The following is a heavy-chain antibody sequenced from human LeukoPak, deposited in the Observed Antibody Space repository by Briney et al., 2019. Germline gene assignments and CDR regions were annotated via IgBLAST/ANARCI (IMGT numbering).Heavy chain of an antibody. CDR2: ISGSGGST. D-gene: IGHD7-27*01. Sequence: GGSLRLSCAASGFTFSSYAMSWVRQAPGKGLEWVSAISGSGGSTYSADSVKGRFAISRDNSKNTLYLQMNSLRAEDTAVYYCATPPGYWGSAPFDFWGQGTVVTVSS. CDR3: ATPPGYWGSAPFDF. V-gene: IGHV3-23*01. CDR1: GFTFSSYA. J-gene: IGHJ4*02.